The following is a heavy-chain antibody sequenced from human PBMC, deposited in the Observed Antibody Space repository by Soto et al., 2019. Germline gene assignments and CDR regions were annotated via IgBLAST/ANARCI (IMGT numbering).Heavy chain of an antibody. CDR2: IYYSGNT. CDR1: GGSISSGYYY. Sequence: SEPLSLTCSVSGGSISSGYYYWSWIRQPPGKGLEWIGNIYYSGNTYYNPSLKSRLIISIDTSKNQFSLKLSSVTAADTAVYYCARAGSLWWTRYFDYWGQGTLVTVSS. D-gene: IGHD3-10*01. V-gene: IGHV4-30-4*01. CDR3: ARAGSLWWTRYFDY. J-gene: IGHJ4*02.